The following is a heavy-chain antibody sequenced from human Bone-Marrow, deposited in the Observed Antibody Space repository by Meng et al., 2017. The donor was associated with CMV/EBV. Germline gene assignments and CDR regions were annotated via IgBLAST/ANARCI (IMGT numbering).Heavy chain of an antibody. J-gene: IGHJ4*02. CDR3: AKDRGGSGSYEVDY. D-gene: IGHD3-10*01. Sequence: GESLKISCAASGFTFNSYGMRWVRQAPGKGLEWVAFIRYDGSNKYYADSVKGRFTISRDNSKNTLYLQMNSLRAEDTAVYYCAKDRGGSGSYEVDYWGQGTLVTVSS. V-gene: IGHV3-30*02. CDR2: IRYDGSNK. CDR1: GFTFNSYG.